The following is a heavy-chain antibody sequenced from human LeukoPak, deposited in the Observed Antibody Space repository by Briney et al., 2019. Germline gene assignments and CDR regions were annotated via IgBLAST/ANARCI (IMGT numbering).Heavy chain of an antibody. D-gene: IGHD4-23*01. Sequence: PSETLSLTCAVYGGSFSGYYWSWIRQPPGKGLEWIGEINHSGSTNYNPSLKSRVTISVDTSKNQFSLKLSSVTAADTAVYYCARGTTVVTPNYFDYRGQGTLVTVSS. V-gene: IGHV4-34*01. CDR3: ARGTTVVTPNYFDY. CDR2: INHSGST. CDR1: GGSFSGYY. J-gene: IGHJ4*02.